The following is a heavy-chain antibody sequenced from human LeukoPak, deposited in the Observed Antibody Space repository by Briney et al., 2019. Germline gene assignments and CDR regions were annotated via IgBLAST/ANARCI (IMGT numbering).Heavy chain of an antibody. CDR3: ARGANGYCSSTSCFWFDP. V-gene: IGHV1-8*01. J-gene: IGHJ5*02. CDR2: MNPNSGNT. Sequence: ASVKVSCKASGYTFTSYDINWVRQATGQGLKWMGWMNPNSGNTGYAQKFQGRVTMTRNTSISTAYMELSSLRSEDTAVYYCARGANGYCSSTSCFWFDPWGQGTLVTVSS. D-gene: IGHD2-2*01. CDR1: GYTFTSYD.